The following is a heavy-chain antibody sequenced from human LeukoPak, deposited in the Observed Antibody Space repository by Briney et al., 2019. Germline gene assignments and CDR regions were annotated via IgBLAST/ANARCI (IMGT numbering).Heavy chain of an antibody. Sequence: SETLSLTCTVSGGSISSYYWSWIRPPPGKGLEWIGYIYYSGSTNYNPSLKSRVTISVDTSKNQFSLKLSSVTAADTAVYYCARGAYCGGDCYLAAFDIWGQGTMVTVSS. CDR1: GGSISSYY. J-gene: IGHJ3*02. V-gene: IGHV4-59*01. D-gene: IGHD2-21*02. CDR2: IYYSGST. CDR3: ARGAYCGGDCYLAAFDI.